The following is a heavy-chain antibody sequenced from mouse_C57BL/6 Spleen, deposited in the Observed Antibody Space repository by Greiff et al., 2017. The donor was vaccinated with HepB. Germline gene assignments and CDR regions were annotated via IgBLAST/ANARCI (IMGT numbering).Heavy chain of an antibody. Sequence: EVQLQQSGPELVKPGASVKISCKASGYTFTDYYMNWVKQSHGKSLEWIGDINPNNGGTSYNQKFKGKATLTVDKSSSTAYMELRSLTSEDSAVYYCARWGEGAWFAYWGQGTLVTVSA. J-gene: IGHJ3*01. CDR1: GYTFTDYY. CDR3: ARWGEGAWFAY. CDR2: INPNNGGT. V-gene: IGHV1-26*01.